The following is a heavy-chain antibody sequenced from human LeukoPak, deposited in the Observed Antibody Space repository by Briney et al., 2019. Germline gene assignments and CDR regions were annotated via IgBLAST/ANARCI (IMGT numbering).Heavy chain of an antibody. CDR1: GYSLSSGYY. Sequence: PSETLSLTCAVSGYSLSSGYYWGWIRQPPGKGLEWIGSIYHSGSTYYNPSLKSRVTISVDTSKNQFSLKLSSVTAADTAVYYCASVGIAARPGAFDIWGQGTMVTVSS. J-gene: IGHJ3*02. CDR3: ASVGIAARPGAFDI. D-gene: IGHD6-6*01. V-gene: IGHV4-38-2*01. CDR2: IYHSGST.